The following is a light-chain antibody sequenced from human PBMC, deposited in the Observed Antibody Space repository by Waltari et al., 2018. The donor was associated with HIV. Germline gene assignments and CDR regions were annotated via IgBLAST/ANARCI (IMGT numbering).Light chain of an antibody. V-gene: IGLV4-69*01. CDR1: SGHSYYA. CDR2: LNNDGSH. J-gene: IGLJ2*01. CDR3: QTWDTGIII. Sequence: QPVVTQSPSAAASLGASVKLTCTLSSGHSYYAIAWHQQHPQKGPRYLMRLNNDGSHYKGDGIPDRFSGSSSGAERYLIISSLQSGDEADYYCQTWDTGIIIFGGGTKLTVL.